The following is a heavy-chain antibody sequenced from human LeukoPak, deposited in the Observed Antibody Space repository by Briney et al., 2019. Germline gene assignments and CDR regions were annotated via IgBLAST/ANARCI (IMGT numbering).Heavy chain of an antibody. Sequence: SETLSLTCTVSGGSISSSSYYWGWIRQPPGKGLEWIGSIYYSGSTYYNPSLKSRVTISVDTSKNQFSLKLSSVTAADAAVYYCARGYSSSWYFNWFDPWGQGTLVTVSS. CDR1: GGSISSSSYY. CDR2: IYYSGST. D-gene: IGHD6-13*01. CDR3: ARGYSSSWYFNWFDP. J-gene: IGHJ5*02. V-gene: IGHV4-39*01.